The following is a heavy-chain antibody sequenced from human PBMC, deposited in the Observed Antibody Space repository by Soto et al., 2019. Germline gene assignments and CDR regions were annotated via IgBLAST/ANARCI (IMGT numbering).Heavy chain of an antibody. CDR2: IHDSGST. J-gene: IGHJ4*02. Sequence: QVQLQESGPGLVKPSETLSLTCTVSGGSISSHHWSWIRQPPGKGPECIGSIHDSGSTTYTPSLKSRVTISVDTSKNQFSLSMTSVTAADTAVYYCARGGASSIWLDYWGQGILVTVSS. V-gene: IGHV4-59*11. D-gene: IGHD6-13*01. CDR3: ARGGASSIWLDY. CDR1: GGSISSHH.